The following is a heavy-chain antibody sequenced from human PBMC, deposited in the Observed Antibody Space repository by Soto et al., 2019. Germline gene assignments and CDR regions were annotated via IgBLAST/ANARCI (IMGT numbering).Heavy chain of an antibody. CDR2: IYYSGST. J-gene: IGHJ6*02. D-gene: IGHD3-9*01. Sequence: SETLSLTCTVSGGSISSSSYYWGWIRQPPGKGLEWIGSIYYSGSTYYNPSLKSRVTISVDTSKKQFSLKLSSVTAADTAVYYFARRGTYYDILTGYHLANGMDVWGQGTTVTVSS. CDR3: ARRGTYYDILTGYHLANGMDV. CDR1: GGSISSSSYY. V-gene: IGHV4-39*01.